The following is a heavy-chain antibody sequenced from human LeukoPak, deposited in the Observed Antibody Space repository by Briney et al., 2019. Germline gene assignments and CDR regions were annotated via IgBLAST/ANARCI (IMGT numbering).Heavy chain of an antibody. V-gene: IGHV4-39*01. CDR1: GGSIISSSCY. Sequence: SETLSLTGIVSGGSIISSSCYWDWIRQAPGEGLEWIGNFYDSGNTRYNPSLKSRVTISGDTFKNQFSLKLTSVTAADTAVYYCARHTRPGYSGYEYDFELWGQGTMVTVSS. J-gene: IGHJ3*01. CDR2: FYDSGNT. CDR3: ARHTRPGYSGYEYDFEL. D-gene: IGHD5-12*01.